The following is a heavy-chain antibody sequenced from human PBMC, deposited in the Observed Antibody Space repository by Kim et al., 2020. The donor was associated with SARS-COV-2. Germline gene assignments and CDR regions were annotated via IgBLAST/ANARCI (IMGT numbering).Heavy chain of an antibody. Sequence: SETLSLTCAVYGGSFNHYYWSWIRQSPGKGLEWIGEINHSGSTNYNPSLESRVTMSVDTSKNQFSLKLTSVTAADTAVYYCAWIEVFDFDYWGQGTLVTV. D-gene: IGHD2-2*03. CDR2: INHSGST. CDR3: AWIEVFDFDY. J-gene: IGHJ4*02. V-gene: IGHV4-34*01. CDR1: GGSFNHYY.